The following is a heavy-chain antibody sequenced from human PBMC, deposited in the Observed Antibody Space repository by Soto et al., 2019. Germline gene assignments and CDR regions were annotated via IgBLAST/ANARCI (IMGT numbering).Heavy chain of an antibody. CDR3: ARDSPLLDYYDSSGHYD. V-gene: IGHV3-7*01. Sequence: GGSLRLSCAASGFTFSNYWMSWVRQAPGKGLEWVANIKEDGSEKYYVDSVKGRFTASRDNAKNSLYLQMNRLRAEDTAVYYCARDSPLLDYYDSSGHYDWGQGTLVTVSS. J-gene: IGHJ4*02. D-gene: IGHD3-22*01. CDR1: GFTFSNYW. CDR2: IKEDGSEK.